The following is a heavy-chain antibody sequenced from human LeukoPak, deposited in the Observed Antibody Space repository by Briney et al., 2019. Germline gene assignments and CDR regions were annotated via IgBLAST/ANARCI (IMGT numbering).Heavy chain of an antibody. J-gene: IGHJ4*02. Sequence: GGSLRLSCAASGFTFSSYEMNWVRQAPGKGLEWVSYISSSGSTIYYADSVKGRFTISRDNSKNTLYLQMNSLRAEDTAVYYCAKDYDSSGLDYWGQGTLVTVSS. CDR1: GFTFSSYE. CDR2: ISSSGSTI. D-gene: IGHD3-22*01. V-gene: IGHV3-48*03. CDR3: AKDYDSSGLDY.